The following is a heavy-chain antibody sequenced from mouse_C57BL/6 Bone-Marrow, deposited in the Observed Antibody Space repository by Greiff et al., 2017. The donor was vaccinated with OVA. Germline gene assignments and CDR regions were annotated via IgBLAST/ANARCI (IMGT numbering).Heavy chain of an antibody. CDR1: GYSITSGYY. CDR3: ARDPLEVKRSYWYFDV. V-gene: IGHV3-6*01. J-gene: IGHJ1*03. Sequence: DVQLQESGPGLVKPSQSLSLTCSVTGYSITSGYYWNWIRQFPGNKLEWMGYISYDGSNNYNPSLKNRISITRDTSKNQFFLKLNSVTTEDTATYYCARDPLEVKRSYWYFDVWGTGTTVTVSS. D-gene: IGHD2-1*01. CDR2: ISYDGSN.